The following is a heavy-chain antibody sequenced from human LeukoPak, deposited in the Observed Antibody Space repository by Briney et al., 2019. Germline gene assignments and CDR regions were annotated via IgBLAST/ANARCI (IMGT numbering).Heavy chain of an antibody. J-gene: IGHJ6*03. CDR2: IYTSGST. CDR1: GGSISSGSYY. V-gene: IGHV4-61*02. CDR3: ARTGGSFYFYYYMDV. Sequence: KTSETLSLTCTVSGGSISSGSYYWSWIRQPAGKGLEWIGRIYTSGSTNYNPSLKSRVTISVDTSKNQFSLKLSSVTAADTAVYYCARTGGSFYFYYYMDVWGKGTTVTVSS. D-gene: IGHD3-10*01.